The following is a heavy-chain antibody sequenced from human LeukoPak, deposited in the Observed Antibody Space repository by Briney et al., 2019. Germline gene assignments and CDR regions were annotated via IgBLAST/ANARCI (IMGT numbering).Heavy chain of an antibody. V-gene: IGHV3-49*04. D-gene: IGHD3-10*01. CDR1: GFTFSSYA. Sequence: GGSLRLSCAASGFTFSSYAMSWVRQAPGKGLEWVGFIRSKAYGGTTEYAASVKGRFTISRDDSKSIAYLQMNSLKTEDTAVYYCSGSFGELTFFDYWGQGTLVTVSS. CDR2: IRSKAYGGTT. J-gene: IGHJ4*02. CDR3: SGSFGELTFFDY.